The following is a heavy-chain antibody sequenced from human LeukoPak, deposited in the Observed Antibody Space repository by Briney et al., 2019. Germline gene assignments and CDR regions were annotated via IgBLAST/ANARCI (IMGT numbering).Heavy chain of an antibody. CDR3: AKDGGRQYYYDSSGYYY. J-gene: IGHJ4*02. Sequence: GGSLRLPCAASGFSFSSYGMHLVRQAPGKGLEWVAFIWYDGSNKYYADSVKGRFTISRDNSKNTLYLQMNSLRAEDTAAYYCAKDGGRQYYYDSSGYYYWGQGTLVTVSS. CDR1: GFSFSSYG. CDR2: IWYDGSNK. D-gene: IGHD3-22*01. V-gene: IGHV3-30*02.